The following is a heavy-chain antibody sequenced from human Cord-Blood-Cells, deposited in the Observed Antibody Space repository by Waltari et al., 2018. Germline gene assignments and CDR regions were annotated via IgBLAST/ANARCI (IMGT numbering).Heavy chain of an antibody. D-gene: IGHD3-22*01. CDR1: GGSFSGYY. Sequence: QVQLQQWGAGLLKPSETLSLTCAVYGGSFSGYYWSWIRQPPEKGLEWIGEINHSGSTNYNPSLKSRVTISVDTSKNQFSLKLSSVTAADTAVYYCARVFAMSYDSSGYYFDYWGQGTLVTVSS. J-gene: IGHJ4*02. V-gene: IGHV4-34*01. CDR3: ARVFAMSYDSSGYYFDY. CDR2: INHSGST.